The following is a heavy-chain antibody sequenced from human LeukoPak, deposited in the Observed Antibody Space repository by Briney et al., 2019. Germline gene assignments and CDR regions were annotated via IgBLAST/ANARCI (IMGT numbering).Heavy chain of an antibody. D-gene: IGHD5-24*01. Sequence: GESLQISSKTSGYTFIHYWITWGRQMPGKGREWMGGIDPSDSYTNYSPSFQGHVTISADKPISTAYLQWSSLKASDTAMYYCARLPVRGEGYKLDYWGQGTLVTVSS. V-gene: IGHV5-10-1*01. CDR1: GYTFIHYW. CDR3: ARLPVRGEGYKLDY. CDR2: IDPSDSYT. J-gene: IGHJ4*02.